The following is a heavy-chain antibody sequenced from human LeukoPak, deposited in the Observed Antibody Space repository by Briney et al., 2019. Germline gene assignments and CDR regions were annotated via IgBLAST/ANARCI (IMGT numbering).Heavy chain of an antibody. D-gene: IGHD1-1*01. Sequence: ASVKVSCKASGHTFTGYYMHWVRQAPGQGLEWMGRINPNSGGTNYAQNFQGRVTMTRDTSISTAYMELSRLRSDDTAVYYCAAGFRVPERDDYWGRGTLVTVSS. J-gene: IGHJ4*02. CDR2: INPNSGGT. CDR3: AAGFRVPERDDY. V-gene: IGHV1-2*06. CDR1: GHTFTGYY.